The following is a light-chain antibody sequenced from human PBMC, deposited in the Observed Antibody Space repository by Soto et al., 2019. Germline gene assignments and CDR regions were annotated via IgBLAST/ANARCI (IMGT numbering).Light chain of an antibody. V-gene: IGLV2-8*01. J-gene: IGLJ1*01. Sequence: QSVLTQPPSASGSPGQSVTISCTGTSSDVGGYNYVSRYQHHPGKAPKLLIYEVYKRPSGVSNRFSGSKSGSTASLTISGLQAEDEADYYCCSYAGTSTYVFGSGTKVTVL. CDR1: SSDVGGYNY. CDR2: EVY. CDR3: CSYAGTSTYV.